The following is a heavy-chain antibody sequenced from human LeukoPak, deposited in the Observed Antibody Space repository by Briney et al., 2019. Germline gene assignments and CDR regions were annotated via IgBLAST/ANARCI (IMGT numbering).Heavy chain of an antibody. V-gene: IGHV3-48*03. Sequence: GGSLRLSCAASGFTFSSYEMNWVRQAPGKGLEWVSYISSSGSTICYADSVKGRFTISRDNAKNSLYLQMNSLRAEDTAVYYCAREKGTLDYWGRGTLVTVSS. CDR1: GFTFSSYE. D-gene: IGHD3-10*01. J-gene: IGHJ4*02. CDR3: AREKGTLDY. CDR2: ISSSGSTI.